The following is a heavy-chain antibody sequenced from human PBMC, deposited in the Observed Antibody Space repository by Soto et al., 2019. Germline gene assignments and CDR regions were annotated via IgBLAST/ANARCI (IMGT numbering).Heavy chain of an antibody. J-gene: IGHJ6*02. CDR2: ISAYNGNT. CDR3: ARVMGATTYYYYYGMDV. CDR1: GYTFTSYG. Sequence: ASVKVSCKASGYTFTSYGISWVRQAPGQGLEWMGWISAYNGNTNYAQKLQGRVTMTTDTSTSTAYMELRSLRSDDTAVYYCARVMGATTYYYYYGMDVWGQGTMVTVSS. V-gene: IGHV1-18*01. D-gene: IGHD1-26*01.